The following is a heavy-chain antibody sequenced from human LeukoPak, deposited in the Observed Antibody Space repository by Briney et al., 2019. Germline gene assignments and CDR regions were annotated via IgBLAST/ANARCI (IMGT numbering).Heavy chain of an antibody. CDR3: ARDKIRIKYDSSGYPDAFDI. CDR2: IIAILGIA. CDR1: GGTFSSYA. V-gene: IGHV1-69*04. Sequence: SVKVSCKASGGTFSSYAISWVRQAPGQGLEWMGRIIAILGIANYAQKFQGRVTITADKSTSTAYMELSSLRSEDTAVYYCARDKIRIKYDSSGYPDAFDIWGQGTMVTVSS. D-gene: IGHD3-22*01. J-gene: IGHJ3*02.